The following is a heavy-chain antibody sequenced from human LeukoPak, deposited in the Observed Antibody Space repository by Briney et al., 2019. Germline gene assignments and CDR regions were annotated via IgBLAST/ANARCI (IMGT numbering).Heavy chain of an antibody. CDR1: GGSFSGYY. V-gene: IGHV3-33*08. CDR2: IWYDGSNK. Sequence: LSLTCAVYGGSFSGYYWSWIRQPPGKGLEWVAAIWYDGSNKYYADSVKGRFTISRDNSKNTLYLQMNSLRAEDTAVYYCAREYSSGWYQDYWGQGTLVTVSS. D-gene: IGHD6-19*01. CDR3: AREYSSGWYQDY. J-gene: IGHJ4*02.